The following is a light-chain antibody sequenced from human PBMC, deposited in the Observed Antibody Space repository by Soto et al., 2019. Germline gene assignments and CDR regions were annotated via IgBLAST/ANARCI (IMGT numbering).Light chain of an antibody. CDR1: QSVDTTF. CDR3: QQYMSSVT. J-gene: IGKJ1*01. V-gene: IGKV3-20*01. Sequence: EIVLTQSPGSLPFSPGQRATLSCRASQSVDTTFFAWYQKKPGQAPRLLIYGASKRATGIPDRFSGSGSGTDFTLIISRLEPEDFAVYYCQQYMSSVTFGQGTKVEIK. CDR2: GAS.